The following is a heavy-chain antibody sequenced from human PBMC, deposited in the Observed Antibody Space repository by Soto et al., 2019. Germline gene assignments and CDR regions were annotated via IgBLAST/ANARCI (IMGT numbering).Heavy chain of an antibody. Sequence: VHLVQSGAEVRKPGASVKVSCKASGYILTAYYLHWVRQAPGLGLEWVGWINPNTGGTNYAQKFQGWVTLPRDASISTAYMELSRLTPDDTAVYYCARVRTAVGARNLWAFDIWGQGTMVTVSS. J-gene: IGHJ3*02. CDR3: ARVRTAVGARNLWAFDI. V-gene: IGHV1-2*04. CDR2: INPNTGGT. D-gene: IGHD1-26*01. CDR1: GYILTAYY.